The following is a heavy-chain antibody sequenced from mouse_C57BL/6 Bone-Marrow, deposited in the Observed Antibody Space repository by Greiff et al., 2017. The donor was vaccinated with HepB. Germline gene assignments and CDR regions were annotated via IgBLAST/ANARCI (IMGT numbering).Heavy chain of an antibody. CDR1: GFNIKDDY. Sequence: VQLQQSGAELVRPGASVKLSCTASGFNIKDDYMHWVKQRPEQGLEWIGWIDPENGDTEYASKFQGKATITADTSSNTAYLQLSSLTSEDTAVYYCTTYYYGSRILARWGQGTTLTVSS. CDR3: TTYYYGSRILAR. D-gene: IGHD1-1*01. V-gene: IGHV14-4*01. J-gene: IGHJ2*01. CDR2: IDPENGDT.